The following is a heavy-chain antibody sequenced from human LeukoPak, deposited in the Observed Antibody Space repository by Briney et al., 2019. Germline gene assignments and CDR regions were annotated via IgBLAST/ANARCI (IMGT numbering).Heavy chain of an antibody. CDR3: AGGKGHYDFWSGYPSRSYYYYYYMDV. CDR1: GGSISSYY. J-gene: IGHJ6*03. CDR2: IYHSGST. Sequence: SETLSLTCTVSGGSISSYYWSWIRQPPGKGLEWIGSIYHSGSTYYNPSLKSRVTISVDTSKNQFSLKLSSVTAADTAVYYCAGGKGHYDFWSGYPSRSYYYYYYMDVWGKGTTVTVSS. V-gene: IGHV4-59*04. D-gene: IGHD3-3*01.